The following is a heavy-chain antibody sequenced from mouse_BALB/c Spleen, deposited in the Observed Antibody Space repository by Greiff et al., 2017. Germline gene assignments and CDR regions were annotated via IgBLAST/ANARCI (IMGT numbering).Heavy chain of an antibody. CDR2: IYPGNGDT. CDR1: GYSFTSYN. CDR3: AREYGNYGYFDV. J-gene: IGHJ1*01. D-gene: IGHD2-10*02. V-gene: IGHV1-12*01. Sequence: QVQLKQPGAELVKPGASVKMSCKASGYSFTSYNMHWVKQTPGQGLEWIGAIYPGNGDTSYNQKFKGKATLTADKSSSTAYMQLSSLTSEDSAVYYCAREYGNYGYFDVWGAGTTVTVSS.